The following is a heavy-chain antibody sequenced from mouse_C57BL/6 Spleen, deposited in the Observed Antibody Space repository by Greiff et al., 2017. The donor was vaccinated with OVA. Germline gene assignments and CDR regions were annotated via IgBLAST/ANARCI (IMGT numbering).Heavy chain of an antibody. J-gene: IGHJ3*01. Sequence: EVMLVESGGGLVTPGGSLKLSCAASGFTFSDYGMHWVRQAPEKGLAWVAYISSGSSTIYYADTVKGRFTISRDNAKNTLFLHMTRLGSEDTAMYYCARGGTGAWFAYWGQGTLVTVSA. CDR2: ISSGSSTI. CDR3: ARGGTGAWFAY. V-gene: IGHV5-17*01. D-gene: IGHD3-3*01. CDR1: GFTFSDYG.